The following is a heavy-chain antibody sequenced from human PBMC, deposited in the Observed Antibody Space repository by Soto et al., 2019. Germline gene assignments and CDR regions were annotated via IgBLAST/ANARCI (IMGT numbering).Heavy chain of an antibody. CDR1: GYTFTSYG. D-gene: IGHD3-10*01. CDR3: ARARNYGSRSSPPAHSYYYYYYMDV. Sequence: QVQLVQSGAEVKKPGASVKVSCKASGYTFTSYGISWVRQAPGQGLEWMGWISAYNGNTNYAQKLQGRVTMTTDTSTSTAYMELRSLRSDDTAVYYCARARNYGSRSSPPAHSYYYYYYMDVWGKGTTVTVSS. CDR2: ISAYNGNT. V-gene: IGHV1-18*01. J-gene: IGHJ6*03.